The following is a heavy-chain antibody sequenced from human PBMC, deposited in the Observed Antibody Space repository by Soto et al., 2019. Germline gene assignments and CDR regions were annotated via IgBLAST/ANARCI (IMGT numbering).Heavy chain of an antibody. CDR3: ARTSFVGVPRAQTFDY. Sequence: KPGGSLRLSCAASGFTFSSYSMNWVRQAPGKGLEWVSSISSSSSYIYYADSVKGRFTISRDNAKNSLYLQMNSLRAEDTAVYYCARTSFVGVPRAQTFDYWGQGTLVTVSS. CDR1: GFTFSSYS. V-gene: IGHV3-21*01. D-gene: IGHD3-16*01. CDR2: ISSSSSYI. J-gene: IGHJ4*02.